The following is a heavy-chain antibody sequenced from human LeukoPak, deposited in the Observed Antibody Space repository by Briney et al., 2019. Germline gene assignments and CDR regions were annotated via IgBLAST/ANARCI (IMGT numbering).Heavy chain of an antibody. D-gene: IGHD2-2*01. CDR2: IIPIFGTA. V-gene: IGHV1-69*13. J-gene: IGHJ3*02. CDR1: GGTFSSYA. CDR3: ARPRDCSSTSCYGYDAFDI. Sequence: GASVKVSCKASGGTFSSYAISWVRQAPGQGLEWMGGIIPIFGTANYAQKFQGRVTITADESTSTAYMELSSLRSEDTAVYYCARPRDCSSTSCYGYDAFDIWGQGTMVTVSS.